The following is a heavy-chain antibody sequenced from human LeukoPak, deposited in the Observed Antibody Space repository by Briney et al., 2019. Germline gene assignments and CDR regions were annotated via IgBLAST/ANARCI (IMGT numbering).Heavy chain of an antibody. D-gene: IGHD6-6*01. Sequence: PSETLSLTCTVSGGSISSGGYYWSWIRQHPGKGLELIEYIYYSGSTYYNPSLKSRVTISVDTSKNQFSLRLSSVTAADTAVYYCARAAARGSWFDPWGQGTLVTVSS. CDR3: ARAAARGSWFDP. J-gene: IGHJ5*02. CDR2: IYYSGST. V-gene: IGHV4-31*03. CDR1: GGSISSGGYY.